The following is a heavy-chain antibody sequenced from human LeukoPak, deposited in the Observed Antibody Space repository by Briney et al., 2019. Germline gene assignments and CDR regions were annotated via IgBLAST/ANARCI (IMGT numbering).Heavy chain of an antibody. CDR1: GYSFTSYW. CDR3: ARRSYGSGSYSHVDY. J-gene: IGHJ4*02. Sequence: KSGESLKISCKGSGYSFTSYWIGWVRQMPGKGLEWMGIIYPGDSDTRYSPSFQGQVTISADKSISTAYLQWSSLKASDTAMCYCARRSYGSGSYSHVDYWGQGTLVTVSS. V-gene: IGHV5-51*01. CDR2: IYPGDSDT. D-gene: IGHD3-10*01.